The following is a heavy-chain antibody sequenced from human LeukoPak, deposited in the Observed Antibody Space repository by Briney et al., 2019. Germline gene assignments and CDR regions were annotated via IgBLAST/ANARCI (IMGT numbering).Heavy chain of an antibody. D-gene: IGHD5-12*01. CDR1: GGTFSSYA. CDR3: AKGPYSGYHIRNFDY. Sequence: GSSVKVSRKASGGTFSSYAISWVRQAPGQGLEWMGGIIPIFGTANYAQKFQGRVTITADKSTSTAYMELSSLRSEDTAVYYCAKGPYSGYHIRNFDYWGQGTLVTVSS. CDR2: IIPIFGTA. J-gene: IGHJ4*02. V-gene: IGHV1-69*06.